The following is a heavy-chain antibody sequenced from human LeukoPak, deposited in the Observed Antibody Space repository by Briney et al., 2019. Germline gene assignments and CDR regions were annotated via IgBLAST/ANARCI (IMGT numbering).Heavy chain of an antibody. V-gene: IGHV4-30-4*01. D-gene: IGHD4-17*01. CDR1: GVSISSGDYY. CDR2: IYXSGST. J-gene: IGHJ4*02. Sequence: PSETLSLTCTVSGVSISSGDYYWSWIRQPPGKGLEWIGYIYXSGSTYYNPSLKSRVTISVDTSKNQFSLKLSSVTAADTAVYYCARDYGENYFDYWGQGTLVTVSS. CDR3: ARDYGENYFDY.